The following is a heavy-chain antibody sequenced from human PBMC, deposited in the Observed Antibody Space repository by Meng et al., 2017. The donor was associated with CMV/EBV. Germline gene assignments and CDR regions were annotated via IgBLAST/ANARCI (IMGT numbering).Heavy chain of an antibody. J-gene: IGHJ6*02. D-gene: IGHD3-3*01. Sequence: GESLKISCAASGFTFSSYSMNWVRQAPGKGLEWVSSISSSSSYIYYADSVKGRFTISRDNAKNSLYLQMNSLRAEDTAVYYCARDLLNPAVIRGFWSGHTSTSCYYYGMDVWGQGTTVTVSS. CDR1: GFTFSSYS. CDR3: ARDLLNPAVIRGFWSGHTSTSCYYYGMDV. V-gene: IGHV3-21*01. CDR2: ISSSSSYI.